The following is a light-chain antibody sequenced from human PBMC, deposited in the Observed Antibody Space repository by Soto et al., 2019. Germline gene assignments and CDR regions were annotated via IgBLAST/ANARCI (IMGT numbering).Light chain of an antibody. V-gene: IGKV2-30*01. CDR2: KVS. CDR1: QSLVYSDGNTY. CDR3: MQGTSWPRT. J-gene: IGKJ1*01. Sequence: DVVMTQSPLSLPVTLGQPASISCRSSQSLVYSDGNTYLNWFQQRPGQSPRRLISKVSNRDSGVPDRLSGSGSGAAFTLTISMVEAGDVGVYYCMQGTSWPRTFGKGTKVEIK.